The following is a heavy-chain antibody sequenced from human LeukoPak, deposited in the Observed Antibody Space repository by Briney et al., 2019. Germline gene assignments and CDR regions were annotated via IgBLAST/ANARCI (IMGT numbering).Heavy chain of an antibody. CDR2: MYSGGNT. CDR1: GCTVSSSY. J-gene: IGHJ6*02. D-gene: IGHD2-15*01. Sequence: AGGSLRLSCAASGCTVSSSYISWVRQAPGKGLEWVSVMYSGGNTYYADSVEGRFTISRDKSKNTLYLQMNSLRAEDTAVYFCVRGYSFGPYGMDVWGQGTTVTVSS. V-gene: IGHV3-66*01. CDR3: VRGYSFGPYGMDV.